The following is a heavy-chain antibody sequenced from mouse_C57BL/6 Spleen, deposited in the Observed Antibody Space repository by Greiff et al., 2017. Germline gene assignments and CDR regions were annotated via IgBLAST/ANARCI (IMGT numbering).Heavy chain of an antibody. CDR1: GYTFTDYY. J-gene: IGHJ1*03. Sequence: VQLKQSGPELVKPGASVKISCKASGYTFTDYYMNWVKQSHGKSLEWIGDINPNNGGTSYNQKFKGKATLTVDKSSSTAYMELRSLTSEDSAVYYCARKLGRGYFDVWGTGTTVTVSS. D-gene: IGHD4-1*01. CDR3: ARKLGRGYFDV. CDR2: INPNNGGT. V-gene: IGHV1-26*01.